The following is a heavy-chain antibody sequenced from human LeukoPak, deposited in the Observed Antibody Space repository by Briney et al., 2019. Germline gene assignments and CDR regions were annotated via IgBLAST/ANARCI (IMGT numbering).Heavy chain of an antibody. CDR3: AKDTSPYGFDI. J-gene: IGHJ3*02. CDR1: GFTFSSYT. V-gene: IGHV3-23*01. CDR2: LSGSRANI. Sequence: GRSLRLSCAASGFTFSSYTIHWVRQAPGKGLEWVSALSGSRANIYYADSVKGRFIISRDNPKSTLYLQMNSLRAEDTAVYYCAKDTSPYGFDIWGHGTMVTVSS.